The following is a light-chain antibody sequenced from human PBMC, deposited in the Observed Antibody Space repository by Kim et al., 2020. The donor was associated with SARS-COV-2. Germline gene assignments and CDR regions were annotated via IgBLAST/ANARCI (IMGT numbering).Light chain of an antibody. CDR2: GAS. V-gene: IGKV3-20*01. J-gene: IGKJ2*01. CDR3: QLYGDSSYT. CDR1: QSVSSSY. Sequence: LSPGERATLSCRASQSVSSSYLAWYQQKPGQAPRLLIYGASSRATGIPDRFSGSGSGTDFTLTISRLEPEDFAVYYCQLYGDSSYTFGQGTKLEI.